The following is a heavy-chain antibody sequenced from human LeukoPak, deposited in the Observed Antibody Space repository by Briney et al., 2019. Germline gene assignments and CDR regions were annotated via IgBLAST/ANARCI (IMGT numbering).Heavy chain of an antibody. CDR2: IYSSGST. Sequence: SETLSLTCTVSGGSISSYYWSWIRQPAGKGLEWIGRIYSSGSTNYNPSLKSRVTMSVDTSKNQFSLKLSSVTAADTAVYYCARDRRYDILTGPRFDYWGQGTLVTVSS. CDR3: ARDRRYDILTGPRFDY. CDR1: GGSISSYY. J-gene: IGHJ4*02. V-gene: IGHV4-4*07. D-gene: IGHD3-9*01.